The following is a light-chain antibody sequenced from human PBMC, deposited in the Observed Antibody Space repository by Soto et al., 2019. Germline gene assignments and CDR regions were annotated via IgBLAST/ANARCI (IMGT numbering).Light chain of an antibody. J-gene: IGKJ2*01. CDR2: GAS. V-gene: IGKV3-20*01. CDR3: QQYGSSALYT. CDR1: QSVSSSY. Sequence: EIVLTQSPGTLSLSPGERATLSCRASQSVSSSYLAWYQQKPGQAPRLLIYGASGRATGIPDRFSGSGSGRDFTLTISRLEPEDFAVYYCQQYGSSALYTFGQGTKLEIK.